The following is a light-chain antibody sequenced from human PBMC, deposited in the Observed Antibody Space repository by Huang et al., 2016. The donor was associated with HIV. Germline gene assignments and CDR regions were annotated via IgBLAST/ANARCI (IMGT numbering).Light chain of an antibody. CDR1: QNLNTD. Sequence: VVITQSPAILSVSPGERATLSCRASQNLNTDLAWYKHTPGQAPRLLIYGASTRATGSQARFSGNGSETEFTHNISSLQSEDFAIYYCQQYNNWPPLTFGGGTKVEIK. CDR2: GAS. V-gene: IGKV3-15*01. J-gene: IGKJ4*01. CDR3: QQYNNWPPLT.